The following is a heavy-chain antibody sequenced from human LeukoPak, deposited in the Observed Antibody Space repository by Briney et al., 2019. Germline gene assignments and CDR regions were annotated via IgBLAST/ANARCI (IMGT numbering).Heavy chain of an antibody. CDR2: IWYDGSND. CDR1: GFTFSTYA. V-gene: IGHV3-33*01. J-gene: IGHJ4*02. CDR3: AREVDCSGGRCYRGEFDY. D-gene: IGHD2-15*01. Sequence: GRSLRLSCATSGFTFSTYAMHWVRQAPAKGLEWVAVIWYDGSNDHYVDSVKGRFTISRDNPKNTLYLQMNSLRVEDPAVYYCAREVDCSGGRCYRGEFDYWGQGTLVTVSS.